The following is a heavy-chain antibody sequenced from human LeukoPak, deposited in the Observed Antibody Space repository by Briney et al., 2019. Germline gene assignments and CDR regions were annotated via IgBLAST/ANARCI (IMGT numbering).Heavy chain of an antibody. V-gene: IGHV4-30-4*01. J-gene: IGHJ4*02. D-gene: IGHD6-13*01. CDR1: GGSISSDNFY. CDR3: VRECSSSWSYYFDY. Sequence: SQTLSLACTVSGGSISSDNFYWSWIRQPPGKGLEWIGYIYYSGSTYYNPSLKSRITISVDTSKNQFSLKVSSVTAADTAVYFCVRECSSSWSYYFDYWGQGTLVTVSS. CDR2: IYYSGST.